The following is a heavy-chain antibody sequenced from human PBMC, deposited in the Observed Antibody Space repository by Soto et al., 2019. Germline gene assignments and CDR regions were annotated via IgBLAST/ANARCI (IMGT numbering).Heavy chain of an antibody. CDR2: ISSSSSYI. V-gene: IGHV3-21*01. CDR1: GFTFSSYS. Sequence: XVSLRLSFASSGFTFSSYSMNWVRQAPGKGLEWVSSISSSSSYIYYADSVKGRFTISRDNAKNSLYLQMNSLRAEDTAVYYCARVYYYYGMDVWGQGTTVTVSS. J-gene: IGHJ6*02. CDR3: ARVYYYYGMDV.